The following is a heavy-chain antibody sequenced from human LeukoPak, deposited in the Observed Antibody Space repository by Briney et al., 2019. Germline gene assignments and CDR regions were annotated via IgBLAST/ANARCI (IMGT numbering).Heavy chain of an antibody. Sequence: ASVKVSCKPSGYTFTSYGITWVRQAPGQGLEWMGWISTDNGNTNYAQKLQGRVTMTTDTSTSTAYMELRSLRSDDTAVYYCARGGRWELPRPYAFDIWGQGTMVTVSS. CDR3: ARGGRWELPRPYAFDI. J-gene: IGHJ3*02. CDR1: GYTFTSYG. CDR2: ISTDNGNT. D-gene: IGHD1-26*01. V-gene: IGHV1-18*01.